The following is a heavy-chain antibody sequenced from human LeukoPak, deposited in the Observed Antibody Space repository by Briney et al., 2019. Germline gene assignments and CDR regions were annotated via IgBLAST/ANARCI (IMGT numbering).Heavy chain of an antibody. CDR2: ISSSSSYI. D-gene: IGHD3-10*01. V-gene: IGHV3-21*01. Sequence: GGSLRLSCAASGFTFSSYSMNWVRQAPGKGLEWVSSISSSSSYIYYADSVKGRFTISRDNAKKSLYLQMNSLRAEDTAVYYCARGSEYYYMDVWGKGTTVTISS. CDR3: ARGSEYYYMDV. J-gene: IGHJ6*03. CDR1: GFTFSSYS.